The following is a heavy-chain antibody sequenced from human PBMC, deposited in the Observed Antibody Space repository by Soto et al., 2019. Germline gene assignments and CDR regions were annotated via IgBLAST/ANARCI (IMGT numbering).Heavy chain of an antibody. CDR2: IYHSGST. CDR3: ARGNYKLYYYYYGMDV. Sequence: TLSLTCAVSGGSISSSNWWSWVRQPPGKGLEWIGEIYHSGSTNYNPSLKSRVTISVDKSKNQFSLKLSSVTAADTAVYYCARGNYKLYYYYYGMDVWGQGTTVTVSS. J-gene: IGHJ6*02. CDR1: GGSISSSNW. V-gene: IGHV4-4*02. D-gene: IGHD1-7*01.